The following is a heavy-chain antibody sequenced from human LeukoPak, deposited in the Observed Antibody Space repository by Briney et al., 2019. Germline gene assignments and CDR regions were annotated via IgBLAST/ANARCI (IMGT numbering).Heavy chain of an antibody. J-gene: IGHJ4*02. Sequence: GGSLRLSCAASGFTFSTSWMSWVRQVPGKGLEWVANIREDGGEKYFADSVKGRFTISRDNAKNSLFLQINSLRAEDTAIYYCARDLTGAGLDYWGQGILVTVSS. CDR2: IREDGGEK. D-gene: IGHD1-14*01. CDR3: ARDLTGAGLDY. V-gene: IGHV3-7*03. CDR1: GFTFSTSW.